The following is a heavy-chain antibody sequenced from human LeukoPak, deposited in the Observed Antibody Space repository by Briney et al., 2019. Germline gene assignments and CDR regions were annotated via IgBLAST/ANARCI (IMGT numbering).Heavy chain of an antibody. CDR1: GFTFSGSA. Sequence: GGSLRLSCAASGFTFSGSAMHWVRQASGKGLEWVGRIRSKINSYATAYAASAKGRFTISRDDSKNTVYLQMNSLKTEDTAVYYCTSDIVVVAAATEPAFDIWGQGTMVTVSS. J-gene: IGHJ3*02. CDR3: TSDIVVVAAATEPAFDI. CDR2: IRSKINSYAT. D-gene: IGHD2-15*01. V-gene: IGHV3-73*01.